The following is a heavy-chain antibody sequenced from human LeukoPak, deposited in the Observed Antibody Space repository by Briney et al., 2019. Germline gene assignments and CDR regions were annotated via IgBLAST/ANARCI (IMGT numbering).Heavy chain of an antibody. CDR2: IIPIFGTP. CDR1: GGAFSRYA. D-gene: IGHD1-1*01. Sequence: ASVKVSCKVSGGAFSRYAISWVRQAPGRGLEWMGGIIPIFGTPKFAQKFQGTVTITADESTASAYLELSRLRSEDTAVYYCARGVSLFNWNDDQTQGNYYYYEMDVWGQGTTVTVSS. CDR3: ARGVSLFNWNDDQTQGNYYYYEMDV. V-gene: IGHV1-69*13. J-gene: IGHJ6*02.